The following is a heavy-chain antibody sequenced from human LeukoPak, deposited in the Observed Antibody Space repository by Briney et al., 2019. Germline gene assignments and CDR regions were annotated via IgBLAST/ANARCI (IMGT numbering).Heavy chain of an antibody. CDR1: GGSVSSDNSY. D-gene: IGHD3-22*01. Sequence: SSETLSLTCTVSGGSVSSDNSYWNWIRQPAGEGLEWIGRIYADGSSTYNPSLKSRVTISVDSSKNQFSLRLSSMTAADTAVYYCARGYYYHRWDQGTLVTVSS. CDR2: IYADGSS. CDR3: ARGYYYHR. V-gene: IGHV4-61*02. J-gene: IGHJ4*02.